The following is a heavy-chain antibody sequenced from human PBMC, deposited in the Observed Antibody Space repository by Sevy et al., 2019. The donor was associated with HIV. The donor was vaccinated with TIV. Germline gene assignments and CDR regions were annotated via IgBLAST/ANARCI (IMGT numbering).Heavy chain of an antibody. D-gene: IGHD1-26*01. CDR1: GFTFSAYA. V-gene: IGHV3-9*01. CDR2: ISWNSGSI. CDR3: AKVYSGSFDY. J-gene: IGHJ4*02. Sequence: GGSLRLSCVASGFTFSAYAMTWVRQAPGKGLEWVSGISWNSGSIGYADSVKGRFTISRDNAKNSLYLQMNSLRAEDTALYYCAKVYSGSFDYWGQGTLVTVSS.